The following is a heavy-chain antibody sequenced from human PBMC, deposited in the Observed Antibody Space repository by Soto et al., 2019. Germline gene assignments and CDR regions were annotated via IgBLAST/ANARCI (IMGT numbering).Heavy chain of an antibody. D-gene: IGHD2-8*01. J-gene: IGHJ4*02. Sequence: PGGSLRLSCAASGFTFSSYSMNWVRQAPGKGLEWVSSISSSSSYIYYADSVKGRFTISRDNAKNSLYLQMNSLRAEDTAVYYCASVVLMVYATTAARDYWGQGTLVTVSS. CDR1: GFTFSSYS. CDR3: ASVVLMVYATTAARDY. V-gene: IGHV3-21*01. CDR2: ISSSSSYI.